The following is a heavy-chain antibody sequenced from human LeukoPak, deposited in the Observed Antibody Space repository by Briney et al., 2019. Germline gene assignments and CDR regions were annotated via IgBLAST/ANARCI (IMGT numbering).Heavy chain of an antibody. V-gene: IGHV3-30*03. Sequence: GGSLRLSCAASGFTFSSYGMHWVRQAPGKGLEWVAVISYDGSNKYYADSVKGRFTISRDNSKNTLYLQMNSLRAEDTAVYYCASLRTTYYYDRGDYWGQGTLVTASS. CDR1: GFTFSSYG. J-gene: IGHJ4*02. CDR3: ASLRTTYYYDRGDY. CDR2: ISYDGSNK. D-gene: IGHD3-22*01.